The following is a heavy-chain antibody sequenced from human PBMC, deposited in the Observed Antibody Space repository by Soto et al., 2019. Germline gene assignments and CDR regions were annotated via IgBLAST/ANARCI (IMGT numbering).Heavy chain of an antibody. CDR1: GGSVISGSYL. V-gene: IGHV4-61*01. D-gene: IGHD2-21*01. J-gene: IGHJ6*02. CDR2: IYFSGST. CDR3: ARAEWISIPDYYYGMDV. Sequence: AETLSLTCSVSGGSVISGSYLWSWIRQPPGKGLEWIGHIYFSGSTNLNPSLKSRVTISVDTSKNQLSLKVNSVAGADTAVYYCARAEWISIPDYYYGMDVWGQGTTVTVSS.